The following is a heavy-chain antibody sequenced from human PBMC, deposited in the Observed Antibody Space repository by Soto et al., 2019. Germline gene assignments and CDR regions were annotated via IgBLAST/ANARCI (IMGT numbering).Heavy chain of an antibody. Sequence: GSLRVGCAASVFTFSSYGMHWVRQAPGKGLEWVAVISYDGSNKYYADSVKGRFTISRDNSKNTLYLQMNSLRAEDTAVYYCAKRMVRGAPYGQYGMDVWGQGTTVTVSS. CDR1: VFTFSSYG. J-gene: IGHJ6*02. CDR3: AKRMVRGAPYGQYGMDV. D-gene: IGHD3-10*01. V-gene: IGHV3-30*18. CDR2: ISYDGSNK.